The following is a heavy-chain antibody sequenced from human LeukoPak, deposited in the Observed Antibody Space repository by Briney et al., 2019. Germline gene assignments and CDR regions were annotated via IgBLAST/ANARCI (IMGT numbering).Heavy chain of an antibody. CDR2: IYSDNT. Sequence: QSGGSLRLSCTVSGFTVSSNSMSWVRQAPGKGLEWVSFIYSDNTHYSDSVKGRFTISGDNSKNTLYLQMNSLRAEDTAVYYCARSFGRGTIFGVGRSRGRPYYFDNWGQGTLVTVSS. CDR1: GFTVSSNS. D-gene: IGHD3-3*01. V-gene: IGHV3-53*01. J-gene: IGHJ4*02. CDR3: ARSFGRGTIFGVGRSRGRPYYFDN.